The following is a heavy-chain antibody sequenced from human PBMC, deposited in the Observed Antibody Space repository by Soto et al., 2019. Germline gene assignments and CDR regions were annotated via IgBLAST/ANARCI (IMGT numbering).Heavy chain of an antibody. D-gene: IGHD4-17*01. CDR2: ISGSGDST. CDR3: AKGYGDDAFDI. CDR1: GFTFSSYA. V-gene: IGHV3-23*01. Sequence: GGSLRLSCAASGFTFSSYAMSWVCQAPGKGVEWVSAISGSGDSTYYADSVNGRFTISRDNSKNTLYLQMNSLRAEDTAVYYCAKGYGDDAFDIWGQGTMVPSPQ. J-gene: IGHJ3*02.